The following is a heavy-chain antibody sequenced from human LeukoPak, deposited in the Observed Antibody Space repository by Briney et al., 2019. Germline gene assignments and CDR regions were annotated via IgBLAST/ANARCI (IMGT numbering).Heavy chain of an antibody. CDR3: ARAVSSIFGVVTPFDY. Sequence: SDTLSLTCTVSGGSISSYYWSWIRQPPGKGLEWIGYIFYSGSTNYNPSLKSRVTISVDMSKNQFSLRLSSVTAADTAVYYCARAVSSIFGVVTPFDYWGQGTLVTVSS. CDR1: GGSISSYY. D-gene: IGHD3-3*01. J-gene: IGHJ4*02. V-gene: IGHV4-59*07. CDR2: IFYSGST.